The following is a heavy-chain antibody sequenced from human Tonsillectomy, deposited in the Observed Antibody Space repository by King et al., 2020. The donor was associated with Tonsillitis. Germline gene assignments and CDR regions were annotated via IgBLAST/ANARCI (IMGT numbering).Heavy chain of an antibody. Sequence: VQLVESGGGLVQPGGSLRPSCAASGFAFSSYVLHWVRRAPGKGPEWVSAIGTGGDTYYADSVMGRFTISRDNAKKSLYLQMKSLIAEDMAVYYCARVFIVVVNAIDYWGQGTLVTVSS. V-gene: IGHV3-47*02. D-gene: IGHD2-21*01. CDR1: GFAFSSYV. CDR3: ARVFIVVVNAIDY. J-gene: IGHJ4*02. CDR2: IGTGGDT.